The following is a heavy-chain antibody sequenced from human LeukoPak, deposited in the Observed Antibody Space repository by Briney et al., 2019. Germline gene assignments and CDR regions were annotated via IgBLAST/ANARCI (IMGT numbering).Heavy chain of an antibody. CDR3: ARLLGQDYYYYGMDV. Sequence: GSLRLSCAASGFTFGDHYMSWIRHPPGKGLEWIGYIHYSGSTNYNPYLKSRVTISVDTSKNQFSLKLSSVTAADTAVYYCARLLGQDYYYYGMDVWGQGTTVTVSS. D-gene: IGHD3-16*01. J-gene: IGHJ6*02. V-gene: IGHV4-59*08. CDR2: IHYSGST. CDR1: GFTFGDHY.